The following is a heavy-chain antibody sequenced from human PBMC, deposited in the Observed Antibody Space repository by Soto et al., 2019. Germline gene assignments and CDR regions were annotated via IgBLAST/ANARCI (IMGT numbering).Heavy chain of an antibody. CDR2: IHAANGDA. CDR1: GYNFITSHF. Sequence: ASVKVSCKASGYNFITSHFVHWVRQAPGQRLEWMGWIHAANGDAKYSQKLQGRVTISVDRSKNQFSLKLSSVTAADTAVYYCARGEWLYPYYFDYWGQGTLVTVSS. D-gene: IGHD3-3*01. CDR3: ARGEWLYPYYFDY. V-gene: IGHV1-3*01. J-gene: IGHJ4*02.